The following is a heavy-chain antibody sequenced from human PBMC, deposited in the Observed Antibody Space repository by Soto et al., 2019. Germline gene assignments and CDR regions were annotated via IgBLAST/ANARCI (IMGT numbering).Heavy chain of an antibody. CDR3: GSSRGLYYYAMDV. CDR1: GFTFSSYA. Sequence: HVQLVESGGGVVQPGRSLRLSCAASGFTFSSYAMHWVRQAPGKGLEWVAVVSYDGSNKYYADSVKGRFTISRDNSKNTLYVQMNSLRAEDTAVYYCGSSRGLYYYAMDVWGQGTTVTVSS. D-gene: IGHD6-19*01. CDR2: VSYDGSNK. V-gene: IGHV3-30-3*01. J-gene: IGHJ6*02.